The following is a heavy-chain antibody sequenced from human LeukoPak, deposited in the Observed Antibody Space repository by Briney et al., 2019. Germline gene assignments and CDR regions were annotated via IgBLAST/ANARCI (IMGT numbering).Heavy chain of an antibody. CDR2: IWHDGSHK. D-gene: IGHD3-10*01. CDR1: GFAFNTYA. CDR3: AREIFGPGSYPDF. J-gene: IGHJ4*02. V-gene: IGHV3-33*01. Sequence: GRSLRLSCAASGFAFNTYAMHWVRQAPGQGLEWVARIWHDGSHKFYSNSVRGQFTISRDNSKNTVSLQMNNLRPEDTAVYYCAREIFGPGSYPDFWGQGTLVTVSS.